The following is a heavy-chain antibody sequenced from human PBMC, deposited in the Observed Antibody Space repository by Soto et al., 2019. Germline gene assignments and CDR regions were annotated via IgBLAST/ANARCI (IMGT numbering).Heavy chain of an antibody. J-gene: IGHJ6*02. CDR1: GYTFTYRY. D-gene: IGHD1-26*01. Sequence: QMQLVQSGAEVKKTGSSVKVSSKASGYTFTYRYLHWVRQAPGQALEWMGWITPFNGNTNYAQKFQDRVTITRDRSMSTAYMELSSLRSEDTAMYYCASHSGSSYYYYGMDVWGQGTTVTVSS. CDR3: ASHSGSSYYYYGMDV. V-gene: IGHV1-45*02. CDR2: ITPFNGNT.